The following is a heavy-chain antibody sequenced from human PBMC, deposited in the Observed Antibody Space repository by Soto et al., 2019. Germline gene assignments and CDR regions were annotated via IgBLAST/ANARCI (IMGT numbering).Heavy chain of an antibody. CDR3: ARVTTIVGAYYFDY. V-gene: IGHV1-69*12. J-gene: IGHJ4*02. CDR1: GGTFSSYA. D-gene: IGHD1-26*01. Sequence: QVQLVQSGAEVKKPGSSVKVSCKASGGTFSSYAISWVRQASGQGLEWMGGIIPIFGTANYAQKFQGRVTITADESTSTAYRELSSLRSEDTAVYYCARVTTIVGAYYFDYWGQGTLVTVSS. CDR2: IIPIFGTA.